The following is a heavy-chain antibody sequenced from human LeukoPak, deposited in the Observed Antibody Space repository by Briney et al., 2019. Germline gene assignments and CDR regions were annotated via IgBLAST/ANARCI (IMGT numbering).Heavy chain of an antibody. V-gene: IGHV4-4*07. J-gene: IGHJ5*02. CDR3: ARDPLGEWELPNWFDP. D-gene: IGHD1-26*01. CDR1: GDSISDYY. Sequence: SETLSLTCTVSGDSISDYYWNWIRQPAGKGLEWIGRIYTSGSTNYNPSLKSRVTMSVDTSKNQFSLKLSSVTAADTAVYYCARDPLGEWELPNWFDPWGQGTLVTVSS. CDR2: IYTSGST.